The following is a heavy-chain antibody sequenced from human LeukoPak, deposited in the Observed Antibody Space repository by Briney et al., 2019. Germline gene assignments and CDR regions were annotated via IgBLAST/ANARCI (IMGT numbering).Heavy chain of an antibody. J-gene: IGHJ6*02. CDR1: GFTVSSNY. Sequence: GGSLRLSCAASGFTVSSNYMSWVRQAPGKGLEWVSLIYSGGSTYYADSVQGRFTISRDNSKNTLYLQMNSLRAWDTAVYYCASRDKGYYYGMDVWGQGTTVTVSS. V-gene: IGHV3-66*01. D-gene: IGHD5-24*01. CDR3: ASRDKGYYYGMDV. CDR2: IYSGGST.